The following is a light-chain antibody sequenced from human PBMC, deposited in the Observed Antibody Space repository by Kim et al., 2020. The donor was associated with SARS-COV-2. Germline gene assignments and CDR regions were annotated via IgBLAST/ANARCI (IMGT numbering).Light chain of an antibody. CDR2: DKN. V-gene: IGLV3-19*01. J-gene: IGLJ2*01. Sequence: ALGQTVRLTCQGDSLRSYYATWYQQKPGQAPVLVIYDKNNRPSGIPDRFSGSYSGNTASLTITGAQAGDEAVYYCNSRESGVNHVVFGGGTQLTVL. CDR1: SLRSYY. CDR3: NSRESGVNHVV.